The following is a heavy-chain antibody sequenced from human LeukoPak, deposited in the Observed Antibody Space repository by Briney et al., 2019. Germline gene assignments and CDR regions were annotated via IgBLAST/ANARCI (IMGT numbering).Heavy chain of an antibody. J-gene: IGHJ4*02. CDR3: ARGGSSWPFDY. Sequence: GGSLRLSCAASGFTFSSYWMSWVRQAPGKGLEGVANIKQDGSEKYYVDSVKGRFTISRDNAKNSLYLQMNSLRAEDTAVYYCARGGSSWPFDYWGQGTLVTVSS. CDR1: GFTFSSYW. CDR2: IKQDGSEK. D-gene: IGHD6-13*01. V-gene: IGHV3-7*01.